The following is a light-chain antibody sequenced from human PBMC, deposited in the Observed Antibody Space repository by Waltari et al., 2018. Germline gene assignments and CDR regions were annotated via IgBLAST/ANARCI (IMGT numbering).Light chain of an antibody. V-gene: IGLV2-14*01. CDR1: SGDICNSQF. CDR3: SSYTTTSSWV. Sequence: QSALTQPASVSGAPGQSITISCTVTSGDICNSQFVSWYQQEPGRAPKLSVSAVSQRPSGFSNRFSGSKSGNTASLTISGLQAEDEADYYCSSYTTTSSWVFGGGTKLTVL. CDR2: AVS. J-gene: IGLJ3*02.